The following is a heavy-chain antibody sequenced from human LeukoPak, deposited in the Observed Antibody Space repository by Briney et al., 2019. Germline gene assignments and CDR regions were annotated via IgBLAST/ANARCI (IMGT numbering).Heavy chain of an antibody. CDR1: GFTVSSNY. J-gene: IGHJ3*02. Sequence: GGSLRLSCAASGFTVSSNYMSWVRQAPGKGLEWVSVIYSGGSTYYADSVKGRFTISRDNSKNTLYLQMNSLRAEDTAVYYCAKDMGPPATFDIWGQGTMVTVSS. CDR3: AKDMGPPATFDI. V-gene: IGHV3-53*01. D-gene: IGHD3-10*01. CDR2: IYSGGST.